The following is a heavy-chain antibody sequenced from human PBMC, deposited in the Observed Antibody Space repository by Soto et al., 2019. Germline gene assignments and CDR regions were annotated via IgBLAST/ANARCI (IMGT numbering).Heavy chain of an antibody. D-gene: IGHD3-22*01. V-gene: IGHV3-30*07. CDR3: ARDKFYDGSGYPFGY. Sequence: DSVKGRFTISRDSSKNTLYLQMNSLRADDTAVYDCARDKFYDGSGYPFGYWGQGTLVTVSS. J-gene: IGHJ4*02.